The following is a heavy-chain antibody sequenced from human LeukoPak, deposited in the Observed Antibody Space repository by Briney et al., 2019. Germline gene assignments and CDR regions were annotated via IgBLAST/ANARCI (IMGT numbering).Heavy chain of an antibody. CDR2: ISYDGSNK. CDR3: AREGIVGATRGSFDY. D-gene: IGHD1-26*01. CDR1: GFTFSSYA. V-gene: IGHV3-30-3*01. Sequence: GGSLRLSCAASGFTFSSYAMHWVRQAPGKGLEWVAVISYDGSNKYYADSVKGRFTISRDNSKNTLYLQMNSLRAEDTAVYYCAREGIVGATRGSFDYWGQGTLVTVSS. J-gene: IGHJ4*02.